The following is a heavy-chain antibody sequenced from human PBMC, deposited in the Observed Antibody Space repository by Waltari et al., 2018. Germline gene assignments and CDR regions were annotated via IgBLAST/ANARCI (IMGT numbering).Heavy chain of an antibody. CDR2: FGTYNGSA. CDR3: ARVGYEIPTYSYYGMDV. Sequence: QVHLVQSGPEVKRPGASVKVSCKASGYTFNHYGISWGRQAPGHGLEWMGWFGTYNGSANFEERVEDRVIMTVDSTTSTADMELRSLRSDDTSVYYCARVGYEIPTYSYYGMDVWGQGTTVTVSS. J-gene: IGHJ6*02. V-gene: IGHV1-18*01. CDR1: GYTFNHYG. D-gene: IGHD3-16*01.